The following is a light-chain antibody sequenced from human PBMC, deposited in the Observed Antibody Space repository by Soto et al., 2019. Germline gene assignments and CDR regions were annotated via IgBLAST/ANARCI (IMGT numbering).Light chain of an antibody. J-gene: IGKJ1*01. Sequence: EIVLTQSPGTLSLSPGERATLSCRASQSVSSSYLAWYQQKPGQAPRRLIYGASSRATGIPDRFSGSGSGTDFTLTISRLEPEDFAVYYCQQYGSSPWTFGQRTKVEIK. CDR2: GAS. CDR1: QSVSSSY. CDR3: QQYGSSPWT. V-gene: IGKV3-20*01.